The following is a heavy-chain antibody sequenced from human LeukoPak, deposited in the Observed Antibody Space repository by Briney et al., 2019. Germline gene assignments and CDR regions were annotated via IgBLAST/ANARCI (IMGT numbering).Heavy chain of an antibody. V-gene: IGHV3-53*01. Sequence: PGGSLRLSCATSGFTVSSNYMTWVRQAPGKGLERVSVIYTGGSTYYADSVKGRFTISRDTSKNTLYLQMNSLRAEDTAVYYCARVSPGRGPRAGFDYWGQGTLVTVSS. CDR3: ARVSPGRGPRAGFDY. J-gene: IGHJ4*02. CDR1: GFTVSSNY. CDR2: IYTGGST. D-gene: IGHD1-26*01.